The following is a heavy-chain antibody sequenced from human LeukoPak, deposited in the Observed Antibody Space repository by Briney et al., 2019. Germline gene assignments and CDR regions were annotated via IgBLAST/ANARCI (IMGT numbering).Heavy chain of an antibody. D-gene: IGHD2-15*01. CDR1: GGSVSDYY. Sequence: SETLSLTCTVSGGSVSDYYWSWIRQSPGKGLEWIGYIYYSGSTNYNPSLKSRVTISVDTSKNQFSLKLSSVTAADTAVYYCARVRRSCSGGSCYSLFDYWGQGTLVTVSS. CDR3: ARVRRSCSGGSCYSLFDY. V-gene: IGHV4-59*02. CDR2: IYYSGST. J-gene: IGHJ4*02.